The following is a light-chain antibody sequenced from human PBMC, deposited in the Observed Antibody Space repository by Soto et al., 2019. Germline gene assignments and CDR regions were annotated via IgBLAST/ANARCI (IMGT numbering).Light chain of an antibody. CDR3: CSYAGSSTSYV. J-gene: IGLJ1*01. CDR1: RSEVGSYNL. V-gene: IGLV2-23*02. Sequence: QSVLTQPASVSGSPGQSITISCTGTRSEVGSYNLVSWYQQHPGKAPKLMIYEVSKRPSGVSNRFSGSKSGNTASLTISGLQAEDEADYYCCSYAGSSTSYVFGTGTKVTVL. CDR2: EVS.